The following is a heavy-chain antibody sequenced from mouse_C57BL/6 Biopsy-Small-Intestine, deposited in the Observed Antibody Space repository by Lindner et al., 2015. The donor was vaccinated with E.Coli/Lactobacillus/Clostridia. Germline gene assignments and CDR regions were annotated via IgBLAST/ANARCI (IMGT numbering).Heavy chain of an antibody. CDR1: GYTFTYSD. V-gene: IGHV1-14*01. Sequence: VQLQESGPELVKPGASVKMSCEASGYTFTYSDMHWVKQKPGQGLEWIGYINPYNDGTKYNEKFKGKATLTSDISSSTAYMELSSLTSDDSAVYYCARWGYEGWFAYWGQGTLVTVSA. J-gene: IGHJ3*01. CDR3: ARWGYEGWFAY. CDR2: INPYNDGT. D-gene: IGHD3-1*01.